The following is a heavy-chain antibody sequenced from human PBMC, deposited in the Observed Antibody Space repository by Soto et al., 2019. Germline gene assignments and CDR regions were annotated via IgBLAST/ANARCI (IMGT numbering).Heavy chain of an antibody. D-gene: IGHD3-10*01. V-gene: IGHV3-11*01. Sequence: GGSLRLSCAASGFTFSDYYMSWIRQAPGKGLEWVSYISSSGSTIYYADSVKGRFTISRDNAKNSLYLQMNSLRAEDTAVYYCARDRTFGERSKRRYWYFDLWGRGTLVTVSS. CDR2: ISSSGSTI. CDR1: GFTFSDYY. CDR3: ARDRTFGERSKRRYWYFDL. J-gene: IGHJ2*01.